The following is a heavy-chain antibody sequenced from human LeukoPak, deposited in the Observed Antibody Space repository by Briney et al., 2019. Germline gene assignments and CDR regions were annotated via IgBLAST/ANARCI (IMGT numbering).Heavy chain of an antibody. J-gene: IGHJ6*02. D-gene: IGHD5-18*01. Sequence: PSGTLSLTCTVFGGSISSYYWCWIRQPPGKGLEWIGYIHYSGSTNYNPSLKSRVTMAVDTSENQFSLNLSSVTTADTAVYYCARGGTGYSSYYNMDVWGQGTTVTVSS. CDR3: ARGGTGYSSYYNMDV. CDR1: GGSISSYY. V-gene: IGHV4-59*01. CDR2: IHYSGST.